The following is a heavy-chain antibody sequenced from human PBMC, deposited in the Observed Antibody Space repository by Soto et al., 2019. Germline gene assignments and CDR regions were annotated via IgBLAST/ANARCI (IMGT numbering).Heavy chain of an antibody. CDR2: ISAYNGKT. D-gene: IGHD2-21*02. V-gene: IGHV1-18*04. Sequence: VKVSCKASGYTFTSYGISWVRQAPVQGLEWMGWISAYNGKTNYAQKLQGRVTMTTDTSTSTAYMELWSLRSDDTAVYYCARDKEVTHCGGDCYPPGYWGQGTLVTVSS. J-gene: IGHJ4*02. CDR1: GYTFTSYG. CDR3: ARDKEVTHCGGDCYPPGY.